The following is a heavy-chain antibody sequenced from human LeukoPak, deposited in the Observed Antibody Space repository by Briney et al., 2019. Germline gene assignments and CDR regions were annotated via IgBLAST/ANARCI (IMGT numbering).Heavy chain of an antibody. D-gene: IGHD3-10*01. CDR1: GGSISSYY. CDR2: IYYSGST. V-gene: IGHV4-59*12. CDR3: ARDVYYYGSGSYLGGWFDP. J-gene: IGHJ5*02. Sequence: PSETLSLTCTVSGGSISSYYWGWIRQPPGKGLEWMGYIYYSGSTNYNPSLKSRVTISVDTSKNQFSLKLSSVTAAATAVHYCARDVYYYGSGSYLGGWFDPWGQGTLVTVSS.